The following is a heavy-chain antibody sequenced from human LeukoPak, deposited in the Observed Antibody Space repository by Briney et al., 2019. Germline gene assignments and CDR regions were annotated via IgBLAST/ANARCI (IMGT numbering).Heavy chain of an antibody. V-gene: IGHV1-69*13. J-gene: IGHJ4*02. D-gene: IGHD5-18*01. CDR3: ARLRGYSYTREFDY. CDR1: GGTFSSYA. CDR2: IIPIFGTA. Sequence: SVSLSCKASGGTFSSYAISWVRQAPGQGLEWMGGIIPIFGTANYAQKFQGRVTITADESTSTAYMELSSLRSEDTAVYYCARLRGYSYTREFDYWGEGTPVSPSS.